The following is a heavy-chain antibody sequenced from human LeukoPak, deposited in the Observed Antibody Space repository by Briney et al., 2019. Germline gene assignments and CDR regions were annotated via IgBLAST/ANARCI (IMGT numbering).Heavy chain of an antibody. V-gene: IGHV1-8*01. CDR2: MNPNSGNT. CDR3: ARDGDSSSWRSIDY. D-gene: IGHD6-13*01. Sequence: ASVKVSCKASGYTFTSYDINWVRQATGQGLEWMGWMNPNSGNTGYAQKFQGRVTMTRNTSISTAYMEQSSLRSEDTAVYYCARDGDSSSWRSIDYWGQGTLVTVSS. J-gene: IGHJ4*02. CDR1: GYTFTSYD.